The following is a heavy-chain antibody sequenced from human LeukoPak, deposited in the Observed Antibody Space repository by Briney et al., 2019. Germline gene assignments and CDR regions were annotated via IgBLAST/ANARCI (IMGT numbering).Heavy chain of an antibody. CDR3: ARSAARLRYYYAMDV. CDR2: IWYDGSNE. D-gene: IGHD6-6*01. J-gene: IGHJ6*02. V-gene: IGHV3-33*01. CDR1: GFTFSRYG. Sequence: GRSLRLSCAASGFTFSRYGMHWVRQAPGKGLEWVAVIWYDGSNEYYADSVKGRFTIFRDNSKNTLHLQMNSLRAEDTAVYYCARSAARLRYYYAMDVWGQGTTVTVCS.